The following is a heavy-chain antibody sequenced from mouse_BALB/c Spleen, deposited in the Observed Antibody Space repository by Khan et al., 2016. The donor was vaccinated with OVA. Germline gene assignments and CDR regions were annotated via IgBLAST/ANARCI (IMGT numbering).Heavy chain of an antibody. J-gene: IGHJ3*01. D-gene: IGHD2-4*01. V-gene: IGHV5-12*02. CDR3: ARNDCDAISY. Sequence: EVELVESGGGLVQPGGSLKLSCATSGFTFSDYYMSWVRQTPEKRLEWVAYISYGGDCTYYPDTVKGRFTIPRDNATNTLYLQMSRLKSEDTAMXCCARNDCDAISYWGQGTLVTVSA. CDR1: GFTFSDYY. CDR2: ISYGGDCT.